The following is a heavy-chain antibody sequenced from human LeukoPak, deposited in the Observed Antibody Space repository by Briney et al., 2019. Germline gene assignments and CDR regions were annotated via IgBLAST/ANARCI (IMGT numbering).Heavy chain of an antibody. CDR3: ARRLWELLPFDY. V-gene: IGHV4-34*01. CDR2: INHSGST. D-gene: IGHD1-26*01. Sequence: SETLSLTCAVYGGSFSGYYWSWIRQPPGKGLEWIGEINHSGSTNYNPSLKSRVTISVDTSKNQFSLKLSSVTAADTAVYYCARRLWELLPFDYWGQGTLVTVSS. CDR1: GGSFSGYY. J-gene: IGHJ4*02.